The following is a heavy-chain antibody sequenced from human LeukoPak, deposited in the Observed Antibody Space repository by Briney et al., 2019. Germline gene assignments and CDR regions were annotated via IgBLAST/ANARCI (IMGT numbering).Heavy chain of an antibody. CDR2: IYSAGNT. CDR3: ARVYIGIYCAAGSYYPDY. V-gene: IGHV3-53*01. J-gene: IGHJ4*02. Sequence: AGGSLRLSCAASGFTVSRNYMTWVRQAPGKGLEWVSVIYSAGNTYYADSVKGRFTISRDNSKNTLYLQMNSLRAEDTAVYYCARVYIGIYCAAGSYYPDYWGQGTLVTVSS. CDR1: GFTVSRNY. D-gene: IGHD3-10*01.